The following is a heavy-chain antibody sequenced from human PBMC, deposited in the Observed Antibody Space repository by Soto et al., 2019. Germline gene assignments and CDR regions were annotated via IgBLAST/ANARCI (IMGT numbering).Heavy chain of an antibody. Sequence: QVQLQESGPGLVKPSQTLSLTCTVSGGSISSGGYYWSWIRQHPGKGLEWIGYIYYSGSTYYNPSLQSRVTISVDTSKNQFSLKLSSVTAADTAVYYCARDGSGRTAFDIWGQWTMVTVSS. D-gene: IGHD6-19*01. V-gene: IGHV4-31*03. J-gene: IGHJ3*02. CDR1: GGSISSGGYY. CDR3: ARDGSGRTAFDI. CDR2: IYYSGST.